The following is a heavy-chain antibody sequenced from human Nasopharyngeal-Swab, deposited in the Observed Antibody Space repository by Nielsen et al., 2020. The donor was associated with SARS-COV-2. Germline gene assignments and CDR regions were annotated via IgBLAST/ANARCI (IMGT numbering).Heavy chain of an antibody. CDR2: IKSKTDGGTT. CDR1: GFTFSNAW. V-gene: IGHV3-15*07. J-gene: IGHJ4*02. D-gene: IGHD1-7*01. CDR3: TTDHSLELTA. Sequence: GESLKISCAASGFTFSNAWMNWVRQAPGKGLEWIGRIKSKTDGGTTDYAAPVKGRFTISRDDSKNTLYLQMNSLKTEDTAVYYCTTDHSLELTAWGQGTLVTVSS.